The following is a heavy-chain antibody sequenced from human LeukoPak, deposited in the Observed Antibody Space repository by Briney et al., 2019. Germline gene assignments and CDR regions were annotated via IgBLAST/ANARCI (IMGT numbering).Heavy chain of an antibody. CDR2: ISWDGGRT. V-gene: IGHV3-43D*03. Sequence: GGSLRLSCAASGFTFDDYAMHWVRQAPGKGLEWVSLISWDGGRTYYADSVKGRFTISRDNSKNSLYLQMNSLRAEDTALYYCAKDKFDGSGSYYFDYWGQGTLVTVSS. CDR3: AKDKFDGSGSYYFDY. D-gene: IGHD3-10*01. CDR1: GFTFDDYA. J-gene: IGHJ4*02.